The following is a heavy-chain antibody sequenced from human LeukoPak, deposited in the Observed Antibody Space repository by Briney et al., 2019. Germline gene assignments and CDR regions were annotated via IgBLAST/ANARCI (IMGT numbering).Heavy chain of an antibody. Sequence: ESGPTLVKPTQTLTLTCSFSGFSLTSGGEGVAWIRQPPGKAPEWLAPIYWDDDKRFRPSLQNRLTVSKDTSKNQVVLSMTKMDPLDTGTYYCAHTRHGATPTRLDFWGQGILVVVS. J-gene: IGHJ4*02. CDR3: AHTRHGATPTRLDF. CDR2: IYWDDDK. V-gene: IGHV2-5*02. CDR1: GFSLTSGGEG. D-gene: IGHD4/OR15-4a*01.